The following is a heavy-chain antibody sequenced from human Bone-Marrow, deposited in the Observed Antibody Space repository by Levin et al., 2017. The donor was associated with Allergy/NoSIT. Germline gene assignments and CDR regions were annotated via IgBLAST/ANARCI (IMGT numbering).Heavy chain of an antibody. D-gene: IGHD3-22*01. CDR2: IYYSGST. J-gene: IGHJ4*02. CDR1: GGSISSYY. CDR3: ARGYYYDSSGYGVDY. Sequence: SQTLSLTCTVSGGSISSYYWSWIRQPPGKGLEWIGYIYYSGSTNYNPSLKSRVTISVDTSKNQFSLKLSSVTAADTAVYYCARGYYYDSSGYGVDYWGQGTLVTVSS. V-gene: IGHV4-59*01.